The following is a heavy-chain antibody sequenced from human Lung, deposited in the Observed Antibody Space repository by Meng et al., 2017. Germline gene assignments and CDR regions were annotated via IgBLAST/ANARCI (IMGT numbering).Heavy chain of an antibody. Sequence: GQLVGFGGGVVQAGKSLRVSCEASGFSFRSYGMHWVRQAPGKGLEWVAVIWNDGSNQYYADSVKGRFSISRDNSKNTLFLQMNSLRAEDTAMYFCARDERATQFEYWGQGTLVTVSS. V-gene: IGHV3-33*01. CDR2: IWNDGSNQ. CDR3: ARDERATQFEY. CDR1: GFSFRSYG. J-gene: IGHJ4*02.